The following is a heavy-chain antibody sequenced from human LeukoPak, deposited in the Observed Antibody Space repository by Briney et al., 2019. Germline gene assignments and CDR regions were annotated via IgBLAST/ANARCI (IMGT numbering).Heavy chain of an antibody. D-gene: IGHD3-10*01. J-gene: IGHJ6*03. CDR3: ARIRFGESYAPKSYYYYYMDV. CDR2: IYYSGST. Sequence: SETLSLTCTVSGGSISSYYWSWIRQPPGKGLEWIGYIYYSGSTNYNPSLKSRVTISVDTSKNQFSLKLSSVTAADTAVYYCARIRFGESYAPKSYYYYYMDVWGIGTTVTISS. V-gene: IGHV4-59*01. CDR1: GGSISSYY.